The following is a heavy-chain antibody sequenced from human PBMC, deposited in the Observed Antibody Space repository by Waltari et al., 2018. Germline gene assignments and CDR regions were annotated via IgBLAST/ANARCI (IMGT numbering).Heavy chain of an antibody. CDR2: LSYSGTT. Sequence: QLQLQESGPGLVKPSETLSLPCSVSGDSITSNRHYWGWIRQPPGPGREWIGTLSYSGTTHVSPSLKGRVTLSRNASRSQRSLELGSVTATDTAMYYCATYIGASVGTAAFDVWGQGTMVNVSS. CDR3: ATYIGASVGTAAFDV. D-gene: IGHD5-12*01. CDR1: GDSITSNRHY. J-gene: IGHJ3*01. V-gene: IGHV4-39*01.